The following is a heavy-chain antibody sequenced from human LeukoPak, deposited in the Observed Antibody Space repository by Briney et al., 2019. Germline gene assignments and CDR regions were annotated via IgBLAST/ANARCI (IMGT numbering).Heavy chain of an antibody. J-gene: IGHJ4*02. CDR3: ASGTTVTPYYFDY. V-gene: IGHV1-69*13. CDR2: IIPIFGTA. D-gene: IGHD4-17*01. CDR1: GGAFSSYA. Sequence: GASVKVSCKASGGAFSSYAISWVRQAPGQGLEWMGGIIPIFGTANYAQKFQGRVTITADESTSTAYMELSSLRSEDTAVYYCASGTTVTPYYFDYWGQGTLVTVSS.